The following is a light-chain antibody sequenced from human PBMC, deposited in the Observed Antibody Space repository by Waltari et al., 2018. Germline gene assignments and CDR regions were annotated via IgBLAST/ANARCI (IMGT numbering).Light chain of an antibody. CDR3: QHYLRLPVT. V-gene: IGKV3-20*01. CDR2: GAS. J-gene: IGKJ1*01. Sequence: EIVLTQSPGTLSLSIGERATVPCRACQSVSRALAWYRQKPGQAPRLLIYGASTRATGIPDRFSGSGSGTGFSLTISRREPDDFAVYYCQHYLRLPVTFGQGTTVEI. CDR1: QSVSRA.